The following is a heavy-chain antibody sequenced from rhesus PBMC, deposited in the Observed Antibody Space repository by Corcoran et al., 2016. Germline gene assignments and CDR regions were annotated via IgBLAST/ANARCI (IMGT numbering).Heavy chain of an antibody. CDR1: GGSISSTY. V-gene: IGHV4-169*01. Sequence: QLQLQESGPGLVKPSETLSLTCAVSGGSISSTYWSWIRQAPGKGLEGIGFIYGSGNSTNYTPALQSRVTLSVDTSKNQLSLKLSSVTAADTAVYYCARQGSPYNRFDVWGAGVLVTVSS. D-gene: IGHD1-44*02. CDR2: IYGSGNST. J-gene: IGHJ5-1*01. CDR3: ARQGSPYNRFDV.